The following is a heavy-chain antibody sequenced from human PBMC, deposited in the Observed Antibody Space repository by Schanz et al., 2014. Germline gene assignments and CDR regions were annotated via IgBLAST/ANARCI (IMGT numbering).Heavy chain of an antibody. D-gene: IGHD2-21*01. CDR3: AKSKSQLPLFDY. J-gene: IGHJ4*02. Sequence: QVQLVESGGGVVQPGRSLRLSCAASGFTFSSYGMHWVRQAPGKGLEWVAIIWYDGSNKYYADSVKGRFTISRDNYKNTLYLQMNSLRADDTAVYYCAKSKSQLPLFDYWGQGTLVTVSS. V-gene: IGHV3-33*06. CDR2: IWYDGSNK. CDR1: GFTFSSYG.